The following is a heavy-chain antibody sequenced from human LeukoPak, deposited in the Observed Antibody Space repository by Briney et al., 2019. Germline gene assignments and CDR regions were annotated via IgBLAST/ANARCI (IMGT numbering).Heavy chain of an antibody. CDR2: ISWNSGSI. J-gene: IGHJ6*03. CDR1: GFTFDDYA. V-gene: IGHV3-9*01. D-gene: IGHD6-19*01. CDR3: AKEGYSSGWYSHYYYYMDV. Sequence: GGSLRLSCAASGFTFDDYAMHWVRQAPGKGLEWVSGISWNSGSIGYADSVKGRFTISRDNAKNSLYLQMNSLRAEDTALYYCAKEGYSSGWYSHYYYYMDVWGKGTTVTISS.